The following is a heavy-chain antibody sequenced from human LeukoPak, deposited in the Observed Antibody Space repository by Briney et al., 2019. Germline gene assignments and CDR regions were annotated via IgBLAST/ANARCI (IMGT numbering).Heavy chain of an antibody. CDR2: ISSGSSAI. CDR3: ARGHTAVTRHFDF. CDR1: GFTFSSYE. D-gene: IGHD4-17*01. V-gene: IGHV3-48*03. Sequence: GGSLRLSCAASGFTFSSYEMTWVRQAPGKGLEWVSYISSGSSAIFSADALKGRFTISRDDAKNLLYLDMNSLRAEDTAVYYCARGHTAVTRHFDFWGQGTLVTVSS. J-gene: IGHJ4*02.